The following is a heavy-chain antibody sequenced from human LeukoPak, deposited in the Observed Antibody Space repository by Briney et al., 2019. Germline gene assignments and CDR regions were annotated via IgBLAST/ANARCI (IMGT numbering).Heavy chain of an antibody. CDR1: GGSFSSATSY. D-gene: IGHD4-17*01. CDR2: IYTSGIT. CDR3: ARGGYGDLG. Sequence: PSETLSLTCTVSGGSFSSATSYWSWIRQPAGKGLEWIGRIYTSGITDYSPSLKSRVTISVDTSKNQFSLKLSSVTASDTAMYYCARGGYGDLGWGQGTLVTVSS. J-gene: IGHJ4*02. V-gene: IGHV4-61*02.